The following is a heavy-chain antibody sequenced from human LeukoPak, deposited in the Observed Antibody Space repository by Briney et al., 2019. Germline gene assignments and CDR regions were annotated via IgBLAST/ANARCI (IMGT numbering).Heavy chain of an antibody. D-gene: IGHD2/OR15-2a*01. CDR3: TRGLVL. Sequence: GGSLRLSCAASGFTFSSFAMTWVRQAPGKGLEWVSDISSGGTTTFYADSVKGRFTISRDNAKNSLYLQMNSLRDEDTAIYYCTRGLVLWGQGALVTVSS. V-gene: IGHV3-48*02. J-gene: IGHJ4*02. CDR2: ISSGGTTT. CDR1: GFTFSSFA.